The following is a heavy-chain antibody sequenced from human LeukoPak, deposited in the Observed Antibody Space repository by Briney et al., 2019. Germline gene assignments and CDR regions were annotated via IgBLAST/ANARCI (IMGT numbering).Heavy chain of an antibody. Sequence: SVKVSCKASGGTFSSYAISWVRQAPGQGLEWMGGIIPIFGTANYAQKFQGRVTITADKSTSTAYMKLSSLRSEDTAVYYCAREMVAARNWFDPWGQGTLVTVSS. CDR2: IIPIFGTA. D-gene: IGHD2-15*01. CDR3: AREMVAARNWFDP. J-gene: IGHJ5*02. CDR1: GGTFSSYA. V-gene: IGHV1-69*06.